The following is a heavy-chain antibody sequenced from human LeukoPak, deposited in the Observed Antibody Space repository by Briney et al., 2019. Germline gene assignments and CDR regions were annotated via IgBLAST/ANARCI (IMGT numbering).Heavy chain of an antibody. CDR3: VKAYCSSTSCRHYFDY. Sequence: PGGSLRLSCAASGFTFSSYWMHWVRQAPGKGLVWVSRINSDGSSTSYADSVKGRFTISRDNAKNTLYLQMNSLRAEDTAVYYCVKAYCSSTSCRHYFDYWGQGTLVTVSS. CDR2: INSDGSST. J-gene: IGHJ4*02. V-gene: IGHV3-74*01. D-gene: IGHD2-2*01. CDR1: GFTFSSYW.